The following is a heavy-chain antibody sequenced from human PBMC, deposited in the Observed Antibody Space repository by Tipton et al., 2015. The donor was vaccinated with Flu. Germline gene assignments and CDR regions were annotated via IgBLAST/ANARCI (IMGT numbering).Heavy chain of an antibody. CDR2: IYTNGST. V-gene: IGHV4-4*07. CDR3: AREAAPTPGAGYQYES. J-gene: IGHJ5*02. CDR1: GDSISNYY. D-gene: IGHD3-10*01. Sequence: TLSLTCTVSGDSISNYYWGWIRQPAGKGLQWIGRIYTNGSTDYNPSLKGRVTMSVDTSRNQFSLRLSSVTAADTAVYFCAREAAPTPGAGYQYESWGQGKLVTVSS.